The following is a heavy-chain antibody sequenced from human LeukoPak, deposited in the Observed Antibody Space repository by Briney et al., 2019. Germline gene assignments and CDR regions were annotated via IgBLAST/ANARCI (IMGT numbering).Heavy chain of an antibody. V-gene: IGHV3-21*01. CDR2: ISSSSNHI. CDR3: ARDFKRGYCSSTSCYAFDY. Sequence: GGSLRLSCAASGFTFSSYIMNWVRQAPGKGLEWVSSISSSSNHIYYADSMKGRFTISRDNAKNSLFLQMNTLRAEDTAVYYCARDFKRGYCSSTSCYAFDYWGQGTLVTVSS. J-gene: IGHJ4*02. CDR1: GFTFSSYI. D-gene: IGHD2-2*01.